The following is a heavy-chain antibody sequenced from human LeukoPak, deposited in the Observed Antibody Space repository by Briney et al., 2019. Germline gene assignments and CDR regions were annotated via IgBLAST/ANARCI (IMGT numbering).Heavy chain of an antibody. CDR1: GGTLISYA. V-gene: IGHV1-69*06. Sequence: SSVKVPCKASGGTLISYAISWVRQAPGQGLGWMGGIIPIFGTANYAQKFQGRVTITADKSTSTAYMELSSLRSEDTAVYYCARDLGVDGDYVGDWFDPWGQGTLVTVSS. J-gene: IGHJ5*02. CDR2: IIPIFGTA. CDR3: ARDLGVDGDYVGDWFDP. D-gene: IGHD4-17*01.